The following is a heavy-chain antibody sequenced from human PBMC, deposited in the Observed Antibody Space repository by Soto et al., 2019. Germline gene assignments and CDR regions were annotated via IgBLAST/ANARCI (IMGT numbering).Heavy chain of an antibody. V-gene: IGHV3-15*01. CDR2: IKTKTDGGTT. D-gene: IGHD1-26*01. CDR3: WVVGATNRNFDY. J-gene: IGHJ4*02. CDR1: GFTFTNAW. Sequence: EVQLVASGGGLVKPGGSLRLSCAASGFTFTNAWMNWVRQAPGKGLEWVGRIKTKTDGGTTDYAAPVKGRFTISRDDSKNTLYVQMNSLKTEDTAVYYCWVVGATNRNFDYWGQGTLVLVSS.